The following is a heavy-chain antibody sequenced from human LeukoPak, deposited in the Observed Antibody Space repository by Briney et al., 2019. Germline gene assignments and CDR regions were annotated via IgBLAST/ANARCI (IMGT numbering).Heavy chain of an antibody. J-gene: IGHJ4*02. D-gene: IGHD3-10*01. Sequence: GGSLRLSCAASGFPFNTFWMAWVRQAPGKGLEWVAKINLDGSETFSVDSVKGRFTISRDNAKNSLFLQMNSLRAEDTALYYCAKDDLSDMVRGVIFDYWGQGTLVTVSS. CDR2: INLDGSET. CDR3: AKDDLSDMVRGVIFDY. CDR1: GFPFNTFW. V-gene: IGHV3-7*03.